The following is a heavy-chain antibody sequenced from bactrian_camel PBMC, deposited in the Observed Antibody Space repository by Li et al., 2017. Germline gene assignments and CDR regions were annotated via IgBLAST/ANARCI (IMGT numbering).Heavy chain of an antibody. CDR2: IRRDDLT. D-gene: IGHD4*01. CDR1: GLSVSDSS. V-gene: IGHV3S55*01. Sequence: HVQLVESGGGSVQAGGSLRLSCAASGLSVSDSSMAWFRQSPGKEPEAVAAIRRDDLTAYTDSVKGRFTISKDNAENSLFLQMSNLKPEDTAMYYCAASHSFILTPRFYRLESSDYPYRGQGTQVTVS. J-gene: IGHJ4*01. CDR3: AASHSFILTPRFYRLESSDYPY.